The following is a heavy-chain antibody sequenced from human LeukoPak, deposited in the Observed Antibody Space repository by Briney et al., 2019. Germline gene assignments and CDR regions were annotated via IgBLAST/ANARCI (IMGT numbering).Heavy chain of an antibody. V-gene: IGHV1-3*01. D-gene: IGHD3-10*01. J-gene: IGHJ6*04. Sequence: ASVKVSCKASGYTFTSYAMHWVRQAPGQRLEWMGWINAGNGNTKYSQKFQGRVTITRDTSASTAYMEPSSLRSEDTAVYYCARSILWFGDLSGMDVWGKGTTVTVSS. CDR1: GYTFTSYA. CDR2: INAGNGNT. CDR3: ARSILWFGDLSGMDV.